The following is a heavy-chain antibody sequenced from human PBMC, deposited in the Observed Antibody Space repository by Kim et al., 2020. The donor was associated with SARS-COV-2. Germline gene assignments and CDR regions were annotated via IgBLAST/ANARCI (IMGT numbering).Heavy chain of an antibody. J-gene: IGHJ4*02. CDR1: GFTFSTYT. D-gene: IGHD6-19*01. Sequence: GGSLRLSCAASGFTFSTYTMSWVRQAPGKGLEWVSGISGGGGSTYYADSVKGRFTISRDNSKNTLYLQMNSLRAEDTAVYYCAKDQLRQWLVLQTDPRFDYWGQGTLVTVSS. V-gene: IGHV3-23*01. CDR2: ISGGGGST. CDR3: AKDQLRQWLVLQTDPRFDY.